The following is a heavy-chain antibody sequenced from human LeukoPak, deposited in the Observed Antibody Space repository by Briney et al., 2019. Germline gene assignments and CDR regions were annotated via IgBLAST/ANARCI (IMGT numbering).Heavy chain of an antibody. J-gene: IGHJ4*02. D-gene: IGHD5-24*01. CDR1: GFTFATHG. CDR3: VKEGSHSDGGHSPTFDS. Sequence: GGSLRLSCADSGFTFATHGMSWVRQVPGKGLEWVSAISVGGLYTYYADSVRGRFTISRDNSKSALYLQMNSLRSEDTAMYHCVKEGSHSDGGHSPTFDSWGLGTLVTVSS. CDR2: ISVGGLYT. V-gene: IGHV3-23*01.